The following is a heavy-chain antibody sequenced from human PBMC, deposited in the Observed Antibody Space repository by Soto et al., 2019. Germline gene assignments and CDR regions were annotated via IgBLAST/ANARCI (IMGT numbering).Heavy chain of an antibody. CDR3: AKDITYYDFWSGPFWFDP. D-gene: IGHD3-3*01. J-gene: IGHJ5*02. CDR1: GFTFSSYA. Sequence: PGGSLRLSCAASGFTFSSYAMSWVRQAPGKGLEWVSAISGSGGSTYYADSVKGRFTISRDNSKNTLYLQMNSQRAEDTAVYYCAKDITYYDFWSGPFWFDPWGQGTLVTVSS. CDR2: ISGSGGST. V-gene: IGHV3-23*01.